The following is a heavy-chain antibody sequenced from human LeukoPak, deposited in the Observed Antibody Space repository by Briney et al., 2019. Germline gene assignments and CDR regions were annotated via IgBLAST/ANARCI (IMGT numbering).Heavy chain of an antibody. V-gene: IGHV3-23*01. CDR1: GFSFITYA. CDR2: ISGTGSAV. D-gene: IGHD1-26*01. Sequence: PGGSRRLSCAASGFSFITYAMNWVRQAPGKGLEWVSCISGTGSAVGYADFAKGRFTVSRDTSKRTVYLQMSGLRVDDTAVYYCVKGSGTHYYFYYMDVWGKGTPVTVSS. CDR3: VKGSGTHYYFYYMDV. J-gene: IGHJ6*03.